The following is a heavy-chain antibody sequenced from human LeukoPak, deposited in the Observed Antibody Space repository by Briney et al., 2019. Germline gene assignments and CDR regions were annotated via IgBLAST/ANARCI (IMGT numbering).Heavy chain of an antibody. Sequence: PGGSLRLSCAASGFTFSSYSMNWVRQAPGKGLEWVSSISGSSSYIYYADSVKGRFTISRDNDKKSLYLQMSSLRAEDTAVYHCARDQFLADIWGRGTMVTVSS. J-gene: IGHJ3*02. CDR3: ARDQFLADI. CDR2: ISGSSSYI. V-gene: IGHV3-21*01. D-gene: IGHD3-3*01. CDR1: GFTFSSYS.